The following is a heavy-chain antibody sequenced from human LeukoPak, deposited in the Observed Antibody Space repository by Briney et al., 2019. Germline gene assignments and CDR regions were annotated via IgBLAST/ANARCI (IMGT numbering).Heavy chain of an antibody. Sequence: PSETLSLTCAVSGGSISSGGYSWSWNRQPPGMGLEWIRYIYHSGSTYYNPSLKSRITISVDRSKNQFSLKLSSVTAADTAVYYCARGPEAGTTYFDYWGQGTLVTVSS. CDR3: ARGPEAGTTYFDY. J-gene: IGHJ4*02. CDR2: IYHSGST. CDR1: GGSISSGGYS. D-gene: IGHD1-1*01. V-gene: IGHV4-30-2*01.